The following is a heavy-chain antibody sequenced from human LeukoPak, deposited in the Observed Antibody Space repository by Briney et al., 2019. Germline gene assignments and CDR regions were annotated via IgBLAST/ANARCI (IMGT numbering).Heavy chain of an antibody. CDR3: ARGGVTNWLDC. D-gene: IGHD3-10*01. Sequence: ASVKVSCKASGYTFTNYCITWVRQAPGQELEWMGWISTYSGNTNYARNLQGRVTMATDTSTTTAYMELRSLRSDDTAVYYCARGGVTNWLDCWGQGTLVTVSS. J-gene: IGHJ5*01. CDR1: GYTFTNYC. V-gene: IGHV1-18*01. CDR2: ISTYSGNT.